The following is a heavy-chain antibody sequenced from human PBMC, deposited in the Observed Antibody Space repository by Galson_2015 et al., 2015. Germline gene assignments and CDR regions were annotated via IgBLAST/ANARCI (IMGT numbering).Heavy chain of an antibody. CDR3: ARDGVGGQGWFDP. J-gene: IGHJ5*02. D-gene: IGHD3-10*01. CDR2: ISSSGGFI. Sequence: SLRLSCAASGFTFSSYDMNWVRQAPGKGLEWVSYISSSGGFIYYADSVKGRFTISRDNARNSLYLQMNSLRAEDTAVYHCARDGVGGQGWFDPWGQGTLVTVSS. V-gene: IGHV3-48*03. CDR1: GFTFSSYD.